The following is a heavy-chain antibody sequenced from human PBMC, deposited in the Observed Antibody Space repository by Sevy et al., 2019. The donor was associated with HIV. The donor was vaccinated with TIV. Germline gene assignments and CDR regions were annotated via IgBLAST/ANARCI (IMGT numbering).Heavy chain of an antibody. CDR2: ITDGGGDT. D-gene: IGHD2-21*01. CDR3: AKGSVASRPYYFGY. Sequence: GGSLRLSCAASGFSFSNYAMGWVRQTPGKGLEWFSAITDGGGDTYHADSVKGRFTISRDNSKNVLFLQMNSLRADDTALYYCAKGSVASRPYYFGYWGQGTLVTVSS. CDR1: GFSFSNYA. J-gene: IGHJ4*02. V-gene: IGHV3-23*01.